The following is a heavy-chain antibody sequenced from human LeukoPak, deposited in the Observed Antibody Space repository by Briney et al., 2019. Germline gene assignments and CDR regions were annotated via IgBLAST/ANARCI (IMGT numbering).Heavy chain of an antibody. CDR1: GGSISSYY. V-gene: IGHV4-59*12. Sequence: SETLSLTCTVSGGSISSYYWSWIRQPPGKGLEWIGYIYYSGSTNYNPSLKSRVTISVDTSKNQFSLKLSSVTAADTAVYYCARELRYDNSDSGAFRGQGTVVTVSS. CDR3: ARELRYDNSDSGAF. D-gene: IGHD3-22*01. J-gene: IGHJ3*01. CDR2: IYYSGST.